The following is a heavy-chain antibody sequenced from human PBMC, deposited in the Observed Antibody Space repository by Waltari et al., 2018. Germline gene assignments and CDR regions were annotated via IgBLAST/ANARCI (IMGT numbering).Heavy chain of an antibody. Sequence: EVQLLESGGGLVQPGGSLRLSCAASRFTFSSYAMPWVRQAPGKGLEWVSAISGSGGSTYYADSVEGRFTISRDNSKNTLYLQMNSLRAEDTAVYYCAKPYCSSTSCYREGSYYSGMDVWGQGTTVTVSS. CDR3: AKPYCSSTSCYREGSYYSGMDV. D-gene: IGHD2-2*01. J-gene: IGHJ6*02. V-gene: IGHV3-23*01. CDR2: ISGSGGST. CDR1: RFTFSSYA.